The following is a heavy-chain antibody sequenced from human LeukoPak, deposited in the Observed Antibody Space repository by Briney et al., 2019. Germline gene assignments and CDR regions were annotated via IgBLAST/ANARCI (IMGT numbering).Heavy chain of an antibody. Sequence: PSETLSLTCTVSGGSISSSSYYWGWIRQPPGKGLEWIGSIYYSGGTYYNPSLKSRVTISVDTSKNQLSLKLSSVTAADTAVYYCARVPNIVVVVAATYWFDPWGQGTLVTVSS. D-gene: IGHD2-15*01. J-gene: IGHJ5*02. V-gene: IGHV4-39*07. CDR2: IYYSGGT. CDR1: GGSISSSSYY. CDR3: ARVPNIVVVVAATYWFDP.